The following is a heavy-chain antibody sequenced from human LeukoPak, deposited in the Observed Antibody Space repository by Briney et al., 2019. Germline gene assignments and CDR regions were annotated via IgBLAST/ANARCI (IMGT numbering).Heavy chain of an antibody. V-gene: IGHV4-39*01. J-gene: IGHJ5*02. Sequence: SETLSLTCTVSGVSSSSSSYYWGWIRQPPGKGLEWIGSIYYSGSTYYNPSPKSRVTISVDTSKNQFSLKLSSVTAADTAVYYCARHPKDDSEDWFDPWGQGILVTVSS. CDR2: IYYSGST. CDR1: GVSSSSSSYY. CDR3: ARHPKDDSEDWFDP. D-gene: IGHD3-16*01.